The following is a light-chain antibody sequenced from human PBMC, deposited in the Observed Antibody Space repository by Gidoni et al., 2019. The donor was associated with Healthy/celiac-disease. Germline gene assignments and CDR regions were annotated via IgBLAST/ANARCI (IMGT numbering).Light chain of an antibody. V-gene: IGKV3-11*01. CDR3: QQRSNWPLT. J-gene: IGKJ4*01. Sequence: EIVLTQSPATLSLSPGERATLYCRDSQSVSSYLAWYQQKPGQAPRLLIYDASNRATGIPARFSGSGSGTDFTLTISSLEPEDFAVYYCQQRSNWPLTFGGGTKVEIK. CDR1: QSVSSY. CDR2: DAS.